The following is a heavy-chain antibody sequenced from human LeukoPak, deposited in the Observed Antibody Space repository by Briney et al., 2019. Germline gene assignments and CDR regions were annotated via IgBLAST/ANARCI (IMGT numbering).Heavy chain of an antibody. CDR1: GYTFTTYD. V-gene: IGHV1-8*01. CDR2: MNPNSGNT. J-gene: IGHJ4*02. Sequence: ASVKLSCNASGYTFTTYDINWLRQSTGQRLGGRGGMNPNSGNTGYAQKFQGRVTMTRNTSISTAYMELSSLRSEDTAVYYCARLGVYYDSSGYYYDYWGQGTLVTVSS. CDR3: ARLGVYYDSSGYYYDY. D-gene: IGHD3-22*01.